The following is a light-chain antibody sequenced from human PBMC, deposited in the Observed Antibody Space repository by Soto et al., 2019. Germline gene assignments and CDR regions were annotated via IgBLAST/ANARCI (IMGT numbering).Light chain of an antibody. V-gene: IGLV2-14*01. CDR2: GVR. CDR3: SSFSANRLYV. J-gene: IGLJ7*01. CDR1: SNDIGTYDY. Sequence: QSALTQPTSVSGSPGQSITISCTGNSNDIGTYDYVCWYQQHPGKAPRLLIHGVRNRPPGISGRFSASKSGLTASLTISGLQAEDEADYDCSSFSANRLYVFGPGTQLTVL.